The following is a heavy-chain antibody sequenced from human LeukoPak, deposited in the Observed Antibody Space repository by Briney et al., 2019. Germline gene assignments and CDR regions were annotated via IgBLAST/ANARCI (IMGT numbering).Heavy chain of an antibody. J-gene: IGHJ4*02. CDR1: GFTFSDYY. Sequence: GGSLRLSCAASGFTFSDYYMSWIRQAPGKGLEWVSYISSSGSTIYYADSVKGRFTISRDNVRNSLYLQMNSLRAEDTAVYYCGRGSSSGWYIDYWGQGTLVTVSS. CDR3: GRGSSSGWYIDY. D-gene: IGHD6-19*01. V-gene: IGHV3-11*01. CDR2: ISSSGSTI.